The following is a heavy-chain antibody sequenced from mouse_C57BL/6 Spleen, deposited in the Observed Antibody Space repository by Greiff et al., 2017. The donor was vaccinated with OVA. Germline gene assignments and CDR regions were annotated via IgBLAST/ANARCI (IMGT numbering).Heavy chain of an antibody. Sequence: QVQLQQPGTELVKPGASVTLSCKASGYTFTSYWMHWVKQRPGQGLEWIGNINPSNGGTNYNEKFKSKATLTVDKSSSTAYMQLSSLTSEDSAVYYCALTARARDYFDYWGKGTTLTVSS. CDR1: GYTFTSYW. J-gene: IGHJ2*01. CDR3: ALTARARDYFDY. CDR2: INPSNGGT. V-gene: IGHV1-53*01. D-gene: IGHD3-2*01.